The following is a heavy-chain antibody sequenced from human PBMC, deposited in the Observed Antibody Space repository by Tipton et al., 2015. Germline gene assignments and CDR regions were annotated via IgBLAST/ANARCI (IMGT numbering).Heavy chain of an antibody. D-gene: IGHD4-17*01. J-gene: IGHJ4*02. Sequence: TLSLTCAVYGGSFSGYYWSWIRQSPGKGLEWIGYVHYSGSTSYNPSLKSRVTMSVDTSKNQFALMLSSVTAADTAVYYCASGGLRCDYWGQGTLVTVSS. CDR2: VHYSGST. V-gene: IGHV4-59*12. CDR3: ASGGLRCDY. CDR1: GGSFSGYY.